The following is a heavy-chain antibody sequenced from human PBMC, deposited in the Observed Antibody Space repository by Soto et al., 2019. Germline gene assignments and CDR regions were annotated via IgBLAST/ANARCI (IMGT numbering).Heavy chain of an antibody. CDR3: ARGYCSSTSCYVDY. CDR1: GGSIISSSYY. J-gene: IGHJ4*02. V-gene: IGHV4-39*02. D-gene: IGHD2-2*01. Sequence: SETLSLTCTVSGGSIISSSYYWGWIRQPPGKGLEWIGSSYYSGDTYYNPSLKSRVTISVDTSRNHFSLKLSSVTAADTAVYFCARGYCSSTSCYVDYWGQGTLVTVSS. CDR2: SYYSGDT.